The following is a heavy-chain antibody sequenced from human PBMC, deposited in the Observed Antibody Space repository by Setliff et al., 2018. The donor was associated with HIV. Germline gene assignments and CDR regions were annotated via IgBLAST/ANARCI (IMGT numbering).Heavy chain of an antibody. D-gene: IGHD2-21*01. CDR3: ARHSIAVVIGIDY. V-gene: IGHV4-39*01. CDR1: GGSISRRDYC. CDR2: VYYTWNT. Sequence: SETLSLTCTVSGGSISRRDYCWGWIRQPPGKGLEWIGSVYYTWNTYYNPSLKSRVTVSVDTSKNQFSLKLSSVTAADTAVYYCARHSIAVVIGIDYWGQGTLVTVSS. J-gene: IGHJ4*02.